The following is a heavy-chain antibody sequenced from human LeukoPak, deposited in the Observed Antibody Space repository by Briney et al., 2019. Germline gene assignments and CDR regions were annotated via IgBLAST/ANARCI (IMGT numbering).Heavy chain of an antibody. V-gene: IGHV3-11*05. D-gene: IGHD3-3*01. J-gene: IGHJ4*02. CDR1: TFTFSDDY. CDR2: ISPGSSYK. Sequence: GGSLRLSCTASTFTFSDDYMGWIRQAPGKGPEWDSSISPGSSYKFCADSVEGRFTIYRDDAKNSVYLQMNNLRVDDTAVYYCATERLGIFEFWGQGSLVTVSS. CDR3: ATERLGIFEF.